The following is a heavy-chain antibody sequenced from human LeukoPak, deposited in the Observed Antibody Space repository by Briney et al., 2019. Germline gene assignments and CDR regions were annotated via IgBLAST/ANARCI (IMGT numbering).Heavy chain of an antibody. CDR1: GFTFSSYA. Sequence: GGFLRLSCAASGFTFSSYAMHWVRQAPGKGLEWVAVISYDGSNKYYADSVKGRFTISRDNSKNTLYLQMNSLRAEDTAVYYCARATLGPLDYWGQGTLVTVSS. CDR3: ARATLGPLDY. CDR2: ISYDGSNK. J-gene: IGHJ4*02. V-gene: IGHV3-30*01. D-gene: IGHD7-27*01.